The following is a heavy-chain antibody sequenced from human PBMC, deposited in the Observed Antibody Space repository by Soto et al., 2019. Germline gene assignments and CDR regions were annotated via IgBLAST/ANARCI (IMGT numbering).Heavy chain of an antibody. V-gene: IGHV1-69*01. CDR3: ARGIVEGYYYYYDGMDV. Sequence: CKAAGGTFSSYAISWVRRAPGEGLEWMGGIIRIFGTSNYAQKFQGSVTITSDEYTSTAYMEMSSLRSEDTAVYSCARGIVEGYYYYYDGMDVWGQGTPVTVS. D-gene: IGHD3-22*01. CDR1: GGTFSSYA. CDR2: IIRIFGTS. J-gene: IGHJ6*02.